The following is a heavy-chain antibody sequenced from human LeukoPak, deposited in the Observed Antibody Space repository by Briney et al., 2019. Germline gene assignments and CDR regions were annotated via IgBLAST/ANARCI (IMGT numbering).Heavy chain of an antibody. CDR3: ARDPAAEYSSSSGNY. Sequence: VASVKVSCKASGYTFTSYGISWVRQAPGQGLEWMGWISAYNGNTNYAQKLQGRVTMTTDTSTSTAYMELRSLRSDDTAVYYCARDPAAEYSSSSGNYWGQGTLVTVSS. CDR1: GYTFTSYG. J-gene: IGHJ4*02. D-gene: IGHD6-6*01. CDR2: ISAYNGNT. V-gene: IGHV1-18*01.